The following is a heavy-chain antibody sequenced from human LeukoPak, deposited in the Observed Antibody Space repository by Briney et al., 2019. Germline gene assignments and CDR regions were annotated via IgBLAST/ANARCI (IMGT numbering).Heavy chain of an antibody. CDR2: IYDDNT. CDR1: GFTVSAYA. V-gene: IGHV3-23*01. D-gene: IGHD3-10*01. CDR3: AARKVRGVWFYLDY. Sequence: GGSLRLSCAASGFTVSAYAMAWVRQAPGKGLEWVSTIYDDNTYYADSVKGRFAISTDNSKNTLYLRMNSLRVEDTAVYFCAARKVRGVWFYLDYWGQGTLVTVSS. J-gene: IGHJ4*02.